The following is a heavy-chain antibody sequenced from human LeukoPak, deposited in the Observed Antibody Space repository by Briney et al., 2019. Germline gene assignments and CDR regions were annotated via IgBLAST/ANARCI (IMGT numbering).Heavy chain of an antibody. CDR1: GGSISSYY. CDR3: ARDRYVNSFYAFDI. J-gene: IGHJ3*02. Sequence: SETLSLTCTVSGGSISSYYWSWIRLPSGKGLEWIGYLSKSGNTNYSPSLKSRVTIFGDTSKNQFFLKLSSVTAAATAVYYCARDRYVNSFYAFDIWGQGTLVTVSS. D-gene: IGHD3-9*01. V-gene: IGHV4-59*01. CDR2: LSKSGNT.